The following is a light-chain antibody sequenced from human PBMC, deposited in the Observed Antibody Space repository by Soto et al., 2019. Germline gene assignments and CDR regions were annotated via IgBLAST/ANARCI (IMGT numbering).Light chain of an antibody. V-gene: IGKV3-15*01. CDR2: AGS. Sequence: EIVMTQSPVTLSVSPGERVSLSCRGSQSVDSYLAWHQQKPGQAPRLLIYAGSTRATGIPGRFSGSGSETEFTLTISSLQSEDFAVYYCQQYKNWPKTFGQGTKVEIK. CDR1: QSVDSY. CDR3: QQYKNWPKT. J-gene: IGKJ1*01.